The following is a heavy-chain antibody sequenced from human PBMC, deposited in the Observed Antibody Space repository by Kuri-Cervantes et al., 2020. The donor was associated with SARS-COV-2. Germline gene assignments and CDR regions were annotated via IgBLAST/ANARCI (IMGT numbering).Heavy chain of an antibody. V-gene: IGHV3-49*03. CDR1: GFTFGDYA. CDR2: IKFKTFGETR. CDR3: ARSWRGNYYAMDV. J-gene: IGHJ6*02. D-gene: IGHD3-3*01. Sequence: GESLKISCASSGFTFGDYAMSWFRQAPGKGLEWVCFIKFKTFGETREYAASGKGRFTISRDDSKNIAYLQMNSLKSDDTGMYFCARSWRGNYYAMDVWGQGTTVTVSS.